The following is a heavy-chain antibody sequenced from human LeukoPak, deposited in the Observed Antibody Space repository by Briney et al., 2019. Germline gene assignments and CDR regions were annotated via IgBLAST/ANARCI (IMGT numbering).Heavy chain of an antibody. V-gene: IGHV3-64D*06. CDR1: GFTFSTFP. D-gene: IGHD6-13*01. CDR3: ARVGYTSYYYYGMDV. J-gene: IGHJ6*02. Sequence: GGSLRLSCSASGFTFSTFPMHWVRQAPGKGLEYFSAISRNGDTTYYADSVKGRFTISRDNSKNTLYLQMSSLRPEDTAVYYCARVGYTSYYYYGMDVWGQGTTVTVSS. CDR2: ISRNGDTT.